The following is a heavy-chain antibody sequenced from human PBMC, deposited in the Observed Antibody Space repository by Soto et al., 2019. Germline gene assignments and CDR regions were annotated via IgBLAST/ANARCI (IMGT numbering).Heavy chain of an antibody. V-gene: IGHV5-51*01. CDR3: ARTFGGHLYSFDF. D-gene: IGHD3-16*01. J-gene: IGHJ4*02. CDR1: GYTFTSNW. CDR2: IYPGDSET. Sequence: PGESLKISRKGSGYTFTSNWIGWVRQMPGKGLEWMGIIYPGDSETRYSPSFQGQVTISADKSINTAYLQWSSLKASDTAIYYCARTFGGHLYSFDFWGQGTLVIVSS.